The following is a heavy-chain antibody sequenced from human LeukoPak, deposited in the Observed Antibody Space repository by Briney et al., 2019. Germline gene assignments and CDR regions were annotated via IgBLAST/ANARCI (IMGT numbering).Heavy chain of an antibody. D-gene: IGHD3-10*01. J-gene: IGHJ4*02. CDR1: GYSISSGYD. V-gene: IGHV4-38-2*02. CDR3: AKDREVRGVIIN. Sequence: PSETLSLTCTVSGYSISSGYDWGWVRQPPGKGLEWIGSMRQSGYSFYNPSLKSRVIISMNTARNEFSLKLRSLIVADTAVYYCAKDREVRGVIINWGQGTLVTVSS. CDR2: MRQSGYS.